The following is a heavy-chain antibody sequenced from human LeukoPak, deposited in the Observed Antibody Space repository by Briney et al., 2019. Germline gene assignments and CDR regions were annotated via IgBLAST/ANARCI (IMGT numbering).Heavy chain of an antibody. V-gene: IGHV4-4*02. CDR3: ARAFRGIFGVFEAFDI. J-gene: IGHJ3*02. CDR1: GDSISSSIR. CDR2: IHHSGST. Sequence: SGTLSLTCAVSGDSISSSIRWSWVRQPPGKGLEWIGEIHHSGSTNYNPYLKSRVTISVDKSNNQFSLKLSSVTAADTAVYYCARAFRGIFGVFEAFDIWGQGTMVTVSS. D-gene: IGHD3-3*01.